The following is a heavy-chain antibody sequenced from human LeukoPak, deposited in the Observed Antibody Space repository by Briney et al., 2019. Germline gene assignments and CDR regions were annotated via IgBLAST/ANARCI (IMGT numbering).Heavy chain of an antibody. V-gene: IGHV3-23*01. CDR3: AREDILTGYDAFDI. J-gene: IGHJ3*02. CDR2: ISGSGGST. CDR1: GFTFSDYY. Sequence: GSLRLSCAASGFTFSDYYTSWIRQAPGKGLEWVSAISGSGGSTYYADSVKGRFTISRDNSKNTLYLQMNSLRAEDTAVYYCAREDILTGYDAFDIWGQGTMVTVSS. D-gene: IGHD3-9*01.